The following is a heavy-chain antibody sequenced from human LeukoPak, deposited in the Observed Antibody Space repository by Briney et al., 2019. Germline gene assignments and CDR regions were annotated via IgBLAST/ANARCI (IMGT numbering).Heavy chain of an antibody. CDR2: ISDNGGGT. V-gene: IGHV3-23*01. CDR3: ATGRYSSDP. Sequence: GGSLRLSCAASGFTFSYYAMTWVRQVPGRGLEWISVISDNGGGTYYADSVKGRFTVSRDNSKNSLYLQMSSLRAEDTAVYYCATGRYSSDPWGQGTLVTVSS. CDR1: GFTFSYYA. J-gene: IGHJ5*02. D-gene: IGHD2-15*01.